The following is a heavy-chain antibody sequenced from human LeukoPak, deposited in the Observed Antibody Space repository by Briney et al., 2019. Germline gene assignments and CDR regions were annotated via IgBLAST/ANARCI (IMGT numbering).Heavy chain of an antibody. D-gene: IGHD6-13*01. CDR2: INPAGSET. CDR1: GFSFSAYW. CDR3: ARCGYVAAGDV. J-gene: IGHJ4*02. V-gene: IGHV3-7*01. Sequence: GGSLRLSCAASGFSFSAYWMTWVRQAPGTGLEWVANINPAGSETYYVDPGRGLFSISRDNAKNLVYLQMNSLRAEETAVYHCARCGYVAAGDVWGQGTPVTVSS.